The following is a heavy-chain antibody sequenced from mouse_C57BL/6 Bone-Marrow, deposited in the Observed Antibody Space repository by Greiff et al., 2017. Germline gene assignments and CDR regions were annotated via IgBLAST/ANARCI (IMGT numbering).Heavy chain of an antibody. CDR3: ARDGIDY. V-gene: IGHV1-69*01. Sequence: QQPGAELVMPGASVKLSCKASGYTFTSHWMHWVKQRPGQGLEWIGEIDPSDSYTNYNQKFKGKSTLTVDKSSSTAYMQLSSLSSEDSAVYYCARDGIDYWGQGTTLTVSS. CDR1: GYTFTSHW. CDR2: IDPSDSYT. J-gene: IGHJ2*01.